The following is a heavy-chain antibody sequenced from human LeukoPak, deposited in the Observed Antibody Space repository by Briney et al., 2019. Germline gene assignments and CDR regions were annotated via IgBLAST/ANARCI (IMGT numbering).Heavy chain of an antibody. CDR3: ARLPYYYASSGYYIFDY. D-gene: IGHD3-22*01. Sequence: KPSETLSLTCTVSGGSISSYYWSWIRQPPGKGLEWIGYINYSGSTNYNPSLKSRVTISVDTSKNQFSLKLSSVTAADTAVYYCARLPYYYASSGYYIFDYWGQGTLVTVSS. CDR1: GGSISSYY. V-gene: IGHV4-59*08. CDR2: INYSGST. J-gene: IGHJ4*02.